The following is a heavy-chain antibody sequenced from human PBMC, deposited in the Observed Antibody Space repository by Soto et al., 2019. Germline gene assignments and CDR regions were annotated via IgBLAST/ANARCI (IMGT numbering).Heavy chain of an antibody. CDR1: GGTFSSYA. Sequence: QVQLVQSGAEVKKPGSSVKVSCKASGGTFSSYAISWVRQAPGQGLEWMGGIIPIFGTANYAQKFQGRVTITADESTSTAYMELSSLRSEDTAVYYYARVKDVAARWKYYFDYWGQGTLVTVSS. V-gene: IGHV1-69*01. CDR2: IIPIFGTA. CDR3: ARVKDVAARWKYYFDY. J-gene: IGHJ4*02. D-gene: IGHD6-6*01.